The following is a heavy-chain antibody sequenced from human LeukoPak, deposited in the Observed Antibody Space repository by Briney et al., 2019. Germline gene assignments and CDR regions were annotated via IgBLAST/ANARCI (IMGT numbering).Heavy chain of an antibody. D-gene: IGHD3-22*01. V-gene: IGHV1-2*02. CDR1: GYTFTGYY. CDR3: ARAMYYYDSSGYYFLDAFDI. Sequence: ASVKVSCKPSGYTFTGYYMHWARQAPGQGLEWMGWINPNSGGTNYAQKFQGRVTMTRDTSISTAYMELSRLRSDDTAVYYCARAMYYYDSSGYYFLDAFDIWGQGTMVTVSS. J-gene: IGHJ3*02. CDR2: INPNSGGT.